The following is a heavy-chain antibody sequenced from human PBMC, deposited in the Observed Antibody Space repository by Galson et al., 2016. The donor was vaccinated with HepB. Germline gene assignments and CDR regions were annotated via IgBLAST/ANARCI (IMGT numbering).Heavy chain of an antibody. CDR3: ARHRTASGWYPTRYHKYYDMDV. CDR1: GYDFSTYW. D-gene: IGHD6-19*01. Sequence: QSGAEVKKPGESLKISCKGSGYDFSTYWIGWVRQMPGKGLEWMGIIYPDDSDTRYSPSFQGQVTISAAESISTAYLQWSSLKASDTATYYCARHRTASGWYPTRYHKYYDMDVWGPGTTVTVSS. V-gene: IGHV5-51*01. CDR2: IYPDDSDT. J-gene: IGHJ6*02.